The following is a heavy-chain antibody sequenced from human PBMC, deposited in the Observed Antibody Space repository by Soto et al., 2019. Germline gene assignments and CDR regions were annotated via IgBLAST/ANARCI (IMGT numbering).Heavy chain of an antibody. V-gene: IGHV4-39*01. CDR1: GGSISSSSYY. CDR3: ARKSGLAKFDY. CDR2: IYYSGST. J-gene: IGHJ4*02. Sequence: SETLSLTCTVSGGSISSSSYYWGWIRQPPGKGLEWIGSIYYSGSTYYNPSLKSRVTISVDTSKNQFSLKLSSVTAADTAVYYCARKSGLAKFDYWGQGTLVTVSS. D-gene: IGHD3-10*01.